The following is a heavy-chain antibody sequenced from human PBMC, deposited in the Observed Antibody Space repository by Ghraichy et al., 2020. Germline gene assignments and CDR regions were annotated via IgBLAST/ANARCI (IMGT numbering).Heavy chain of an antibody. J-gene: IGHJ4*02. CDR1: GLFVNSDY. CDR3: ARGKTYTTTYYFDY. D-gene: IGHD1-1*01. Sequence: GGSLRLSCVVSGLFVNSDYMSWVRQAPGKGLEWVSVIYSGGNTYYAASVKGRFTISRDNSENTIYLQMNSLRAEDTAVYYCARGKTYTTTYYFDYWGQGTLVTVSS. CDR2: IYSGGNT. V-gene: IGHV3-66*01.